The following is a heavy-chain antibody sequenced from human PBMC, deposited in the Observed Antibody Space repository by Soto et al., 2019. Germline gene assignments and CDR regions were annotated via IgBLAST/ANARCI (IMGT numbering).Heavy chain of an antibody. D-gene: IGHD5-18*01. CDR2: ISHSGNT. Sequence: VQLQESGPGLVKPSGTLSLTCAVSGGSISSGNWWSWVRQSPRKGLEWIGEISHSGNTNHNPSLKSRVTISIDKSKNQFSLKLTSVTAADTAVYYCASHRGNTYGTYDYWGQGTLVTVSS. CDR1: GGSISSGNW. V-gene: IGHV4-4*02. J-gene: IGHJ4*02. CDR3: ASHRGNTYGTYDY.